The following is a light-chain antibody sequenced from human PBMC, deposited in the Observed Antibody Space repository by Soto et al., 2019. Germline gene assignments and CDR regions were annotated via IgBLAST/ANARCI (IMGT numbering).Light chain of an antibody. J-gene: IGLJ1*01. Sequence: LTQPPSASGTPGQRVTISCSGSSSNIGSNYVYWYQQLPGTAPKLLIYRNNQRPSGVPDRFSGSKSGTSASLAISGLRSEDEADYYCAAWDDSLSGDYVFGTGTKVTVL. V-gene: IGLV1-47*01. CDR1: SSNIGSNY. CDR2: RNN. CDR3: AAWDDSLSGDYV.